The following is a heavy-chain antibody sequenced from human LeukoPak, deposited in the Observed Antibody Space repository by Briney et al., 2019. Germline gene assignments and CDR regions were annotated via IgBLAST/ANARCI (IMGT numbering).Heavy chain of an antibody. CDR2: INPSGGNT. CDR1: GYTFTSYY. CDR3: ARVGGSYYLFAF. V-gene: IGHV1-46*01. Sequence: ASVKVSCKASGYTFTSYYFHWVRQAPGQGLEWMGLINPSGGNTNYAQKFQGRVTVTRDTSTSTVYMELSSLRSNDTAVYYCARVGGSYYLFAFWGKGPLVTVSS. J-gene: IGHJ4*02. D-gene: IGHD1-26*01.